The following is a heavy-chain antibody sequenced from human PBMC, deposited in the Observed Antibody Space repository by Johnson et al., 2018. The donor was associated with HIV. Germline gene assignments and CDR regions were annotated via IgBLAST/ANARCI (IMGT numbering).Heavy chain of an antibody. J-gene: IGHJ3*02. Sequence: VQLVEFGGGLVQPGRSLRLSCAASGFTFDDYAMHWVRQAPGKGLEWVSGISWNSGSIGYADSVKGRFTISRDNAKNSLYLQMNSLRTGETAVYYCAKGWRQLWPTGDGAFDIWGQGTMVTVSS. CDR3: AKGWRQLWPTGDGAFDI. CDR1: GFTFDDYA. CDR2: ISWNSGSI. D-gene: IGHD5-18*01. V-gene: IGHV3-9*01.